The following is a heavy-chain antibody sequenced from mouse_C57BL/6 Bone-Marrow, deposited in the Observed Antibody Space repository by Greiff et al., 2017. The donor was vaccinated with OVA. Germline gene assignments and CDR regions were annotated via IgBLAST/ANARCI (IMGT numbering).Heavy chain of an antibody. D-gene: IGHD1-1*01. J-gene: IGHJ2*01. CDR3: ARWGLLDD. CDR2: IDPSDSYT. CDR1: GYTFTSYW. Sequence: VQLQQPGAELVKPGASVKLSCKASGYTFTSYWMQWVKQRPGQGLEWIGEIDPSDSYTNYNQKFKGKATLTVDTSSSTAYMQLSSLTSEDSAVYYCARWGLLDDWGQGTTLTVSS. V-gene: IGHV1-50*01.